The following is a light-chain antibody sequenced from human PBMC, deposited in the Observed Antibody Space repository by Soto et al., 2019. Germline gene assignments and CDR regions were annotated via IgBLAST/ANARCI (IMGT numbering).Light chain of an antibody. CDR3: SSDASSSSPYVV. CDR2: AVS. J-gene: IGLJ2*01. Sequence: QSALTQPASVSGSPGQSITISCTGTSSDVGGYNYVSWYQHHPGMAPKLMIYAVSNRPSGVSNRFSGSKSGNTASLTISGLQAEDEAHYYCSSDASSSSPYVVFGGGTKLTVL. V-gene: IGLV2-14*03. CDR1: SSDVGGYNY.